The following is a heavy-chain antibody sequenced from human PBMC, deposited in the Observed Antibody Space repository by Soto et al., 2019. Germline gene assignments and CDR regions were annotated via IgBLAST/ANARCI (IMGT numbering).Heavy chain of an antibody. D-gene: IGHD2-8*01. Sequence: SETLSLTCAVYGGSFSGYYWSWIRQPPGKGQEWIGEINHSGSTNYNPSLKSRVTISVDTSKNQFSLKLSSVTAADTAVYYCARGLVLMVYATRQGYWFDPWGQGTLVTVSS. CDR2: INHSGST. CDR3: ARGLVLMVYATRQGYWFDP. CDR1: GGSFSGYY. V-gene: IGHV4-34*01. J-gene: IGHJ5*02.